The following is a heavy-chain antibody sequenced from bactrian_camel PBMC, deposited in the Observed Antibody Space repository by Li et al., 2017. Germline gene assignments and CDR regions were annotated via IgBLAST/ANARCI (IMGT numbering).Heavy chain of an antibody. Sequence: HVQLVESGGGSVRAGGSLVLSCAAPNYLLRSSCLGWFRQAPEKEREGVANIDLTGTTTVLDSVKGRFTISKDSAKNTLYLQMNSLKPEDTAMYYCAARQPCKVWLGYEDPGEYNIWGQGTQVTVS. J-gene: IGHJ4*01. CDR2: IDLTGTT. V-gene: IGHV3S53*01. D-gene: IGHD5*01. CDR1: NYLLRSSC. CDR3: AARQPCKVWLGYEDPGEYNI.